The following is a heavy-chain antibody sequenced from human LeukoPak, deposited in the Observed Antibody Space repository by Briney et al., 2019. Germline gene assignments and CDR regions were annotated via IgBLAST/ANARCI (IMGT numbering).Heavy chain of an antibody. D-gene: IGHD6-19*01. Sequence: ASVKVSCKASGYTFTSYGISWVRQAPGQGLEWMGWINPNSGGTNYAQKFQGRVTMTRDTSISTVYMELSRLRSDDTAVYYCARDFPSSGWYHPFDYWGQGILVTVSS. CDR2: INPNSGGT. CDR3: ARDFPSSGWYHPFDY. V-gene: IGHV1-2*02. J-gene: IGHJ4*02. CDR1: GYTFTSYG.